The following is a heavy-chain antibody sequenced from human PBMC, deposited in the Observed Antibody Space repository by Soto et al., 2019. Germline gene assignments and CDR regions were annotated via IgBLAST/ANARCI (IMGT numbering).Heavy chain of an antibody. CDR3: AHHGPRLKDV. V-gene: IGHV2-5*01. CDR2: VYWNDDK. CDR1: GFSLKSSGVG. D-gene: IGHD3-22*01. Sequence: SGPTLVNPTQTLTLTCTFSGFSLKSSGVGVAWIRQPPGKALEWLALVYWNDDKRYSPSLKSRPTITKDTSKNQVVLTMTNMDPVDTATYYCAHHGPRLKDVWGQGTTVTVSS. J-gene: IGHJ6*02.